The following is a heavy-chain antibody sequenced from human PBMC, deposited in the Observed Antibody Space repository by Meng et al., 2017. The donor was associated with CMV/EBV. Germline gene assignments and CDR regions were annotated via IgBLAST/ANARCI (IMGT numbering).Heavy chain of an antibody. D-gene: IGHD4-17*01. V-gene: IGHV4-59*01. J-gene: IGHJ6*02. Sequence: SETLSLTCPVSGGSISSYYWSWIRQPPGKGLAWIGYIYYSGSTNYNPSLKSRVTISVDTSKNQFSLKLSSVTAADTAVYYCARDVGGDYRNDYYYYYGMDVWGQGTTVTVSS. CDR3: ARDVGGDYRNDYYYYYGMDV. CDR1: GGSISSYY. CDR2: IYYSGST.